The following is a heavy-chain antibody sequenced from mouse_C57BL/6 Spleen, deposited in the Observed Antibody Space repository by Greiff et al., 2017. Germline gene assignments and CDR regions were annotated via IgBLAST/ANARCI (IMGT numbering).Heavy chain of an antibody. CDR3: AGCPYVSSYWFAY. J-gene: IGHJ3*01. V-gene: IGHV1-69*01. CDR2: IDPSDSYT. D-gene: IGHD1-1*01. CDR1: GYTFTSYW. Sequence: QVQLQQPGAELVMPGASVKLSCKASGYTFTSYWMHWVKQRPGQGLEWIGEIDPSDSYTNYNQKFKGKSTLTVDESSSTAYMQLSSLTSEDSAVYYCAGCPYVSSYWFAYWGQGTLVTVSA.